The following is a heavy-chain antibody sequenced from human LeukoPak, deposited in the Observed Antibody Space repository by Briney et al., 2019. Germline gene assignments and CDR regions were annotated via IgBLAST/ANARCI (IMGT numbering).Heavy chain of an antibody. Sequence: TSETLSLTCTVSGGSISGYYWSWIRQPPGKGLEWIGYIYYSGSTNYNPSLKSRVTISVDTSKNQFSLKLSSVTAADTAVYYCARGCSAGTPHNWFDPWGQGTLVTVSS. CDR3: ARGCSAGTPHNWFDP. CDR2: IYYSGST. V-gene: IGHV4-59*01. J-gene: IGHJ5*02. D-gene: IGHD6-13*01. CDR1: GGSISGYY.